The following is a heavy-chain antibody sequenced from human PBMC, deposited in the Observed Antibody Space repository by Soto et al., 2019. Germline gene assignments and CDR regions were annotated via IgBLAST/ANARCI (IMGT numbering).Heavy chain of an antibody. J-gene: IGHJ5*02. CDR2: ISAYNGNT. Sequence: ASVKVSCKASGYTFTSYGISWARQAPGQGLEWMGWISAYNGNTNYAQKLQGRVTMTTDTSTSTAYMELRSLRSDDTAVYYCARDSSSSWYYWFDPWGQGTLVTVSS. V-gene: IGHV1-18*01. CDR1: GYTFTSYG. D-gene: IGHD6-13*01. CDR3: ARDSSSSWYYWFDP.